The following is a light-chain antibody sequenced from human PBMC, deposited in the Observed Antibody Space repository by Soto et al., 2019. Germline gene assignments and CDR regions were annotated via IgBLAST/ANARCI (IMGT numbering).Light chain of an antibody. CDR1: QSVSSNY. CDR2: GAS. Sequence: EIVLTQSPGTLSLSPGERATLSCRASQSVSSNYLAWYQQKRGQAPRLLIYGASSRATGIPTRFSGSGSGTAFTLTISRLEPEDFPVYYCQQYDTSPRTFGQGTKVEI. CDR3: QQYDTSPRT. V-gene: IGKV3-20*01. J-gene: IGKJ1*01.